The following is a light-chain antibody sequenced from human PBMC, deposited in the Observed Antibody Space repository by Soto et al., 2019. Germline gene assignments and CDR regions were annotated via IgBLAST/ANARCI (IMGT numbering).Light chain of an antibody. CDR1: SSNIGRNH. V-gene: IGLV2-14*01. CDR2: EVN. CDR3: SSYTTSGTYVL. J-gene: IGLJ3*02. Sequence: QSVLTQPPSVSGTPGQRVAISCSGSSSNIGRNHVYWYQQHPDKAPKLLISEVNNRPSGVSHRFSGSKSGNTASLTISGLQPADEADYYCSSYTTSGTYVLFGGGTKLTVL.